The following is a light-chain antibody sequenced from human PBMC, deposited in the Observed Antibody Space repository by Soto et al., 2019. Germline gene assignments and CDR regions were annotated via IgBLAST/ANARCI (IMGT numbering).Light chain of an antibody. Sequence: EIVMTQSPATLSVSPGESATLSCRASKSVSSNLAWHQQKPGQAPRILMYDASTRATGISARFSGSGSGTEFTLTISSLQSEDFAVYYCQQYNNWPPWTFGQGTKVEIK. V-gene: IGKV3-15*01. CDR3: QQYNNWPPWT. CDR2: DAS. CDR1: KSVSSN. J-gene: IGKJ1*01.